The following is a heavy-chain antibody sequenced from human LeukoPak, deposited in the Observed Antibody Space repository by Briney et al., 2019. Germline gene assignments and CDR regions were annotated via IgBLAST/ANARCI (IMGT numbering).Heavy chain of an antibody. J-gene: IGHJ4*02. D-gene: IGHD6-19*01. CDR3: ARDPDPGRGIAVAGTYDY. V-gene: IGHV4-34*01. CDR2: INHSGST. CDR1: GGSFSGYY. Sequence: SETLSLTCAVYGGSFSGYYWSWIRQPPGKGLEWIGEINHSGSTNYNPSLKSRVTISVDTSKNQFSLQLSSVTAADTAVYYCARDPDPGRGIAVAGTYDYWGQGTLVTVSS.